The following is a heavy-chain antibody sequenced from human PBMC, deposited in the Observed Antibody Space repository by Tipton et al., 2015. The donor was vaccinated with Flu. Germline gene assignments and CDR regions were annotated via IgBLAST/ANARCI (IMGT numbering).Heavy chain of an antibody. Sequence: VQLVQSGAEVKKPGDSLKISCQGSGYNFANYWIGWVRQMPGKGLEWMGSIYPGDSDTRYSPSSQGQVIISADKSISTAYLQWSSLKASDSGIYYCARRNRGDSYGYGLGFYQFDMDVWGQGTTVTVS. J-gene: IGHJ6*02. CDR3: ARRNRGDSYGYGLGFYQFDMDV. CDR1: GYNFANYW. CDR2: IYPGDSDT. V-gene: IGHV5-51*03. D-gene: IGHD5-18*01.